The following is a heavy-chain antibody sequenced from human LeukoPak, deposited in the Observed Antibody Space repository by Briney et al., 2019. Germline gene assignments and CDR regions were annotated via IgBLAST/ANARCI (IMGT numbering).Heavy chain of an antibody. CDR1: GYTFTVYY. D-gene: IGHD6-13*01. Sequence: ASVKLSCRASGYTFTVYYMHWVRQAPGQGLEWMGWINHNSGGTNYAQKFQGRVTMTRDTSISTAYMELSRLRSDDTAVYYCARSIAAAGTPFDYWGQGTLVTVSS. V-gene: IGHV1-2*02. CDR3: ARSIAAAGTPFDY. CDR2: INHNSGGT. J-gene: IGHJ4*02.